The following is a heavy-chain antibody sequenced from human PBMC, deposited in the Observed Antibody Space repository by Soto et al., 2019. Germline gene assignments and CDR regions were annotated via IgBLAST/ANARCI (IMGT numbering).Heavy chain of an antibody. J-gene: IGHJ3*02. D-gene: IGHD3-22*01. V-gene: IGHV4-34*01. CDR1: CGSFSGYC. CDR3: ARDTYYYDSSGYYYAYAFDI. Sequence: SETLSRTCAVYCGSFSGYCWSCIRQPPGKGLEWVVKINHSGSTNYNPSLKSRVTISVDTYKNQFSLKLSSVTAAESAVYYCARDTYYYDSSGYYYAYAFDIWGQGTMVTLSS. CDR2: INHSGST.